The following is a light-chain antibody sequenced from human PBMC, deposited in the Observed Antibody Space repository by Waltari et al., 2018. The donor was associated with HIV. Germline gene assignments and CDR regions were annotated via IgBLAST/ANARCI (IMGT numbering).Light chain of an antibody. V-gene: IGLV2-23*02. CDR2: EVS. J-gene: IGLJ3*02. CDR1: SSDVGSYNL. Sequence: QSALTQPASVSGSPGQSITISCPGTSSDVGSYNLVSWYQQHPGKAPKLMIYEVSKRPSGVSNRCSGSKSGNTASLTISGLQAEDEADYYCCSYTSSRTFDWVFGGGTKLTVL. CDR3: CSYTSSRTFDWV.